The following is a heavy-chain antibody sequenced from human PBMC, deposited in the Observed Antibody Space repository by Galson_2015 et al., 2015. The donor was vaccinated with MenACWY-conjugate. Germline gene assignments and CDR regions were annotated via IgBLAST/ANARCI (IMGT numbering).Heavy chain of an antibody. CDR1: GFTFSSYW. CDR2: IKQDGSER. D-gene: IGHD1-26*01. V-gene: IGHV3-7*01. CDR3: ARTLEGGAFDI. J-gene: IGHJ3*02. Sequence: SLRLSCAASGFTFSSYWMTWVRQAPGKGLEWVEWVANIKQDGSERYYVDSVKGRFTISRDNAKNSLYLQMNSLRAEDTAVYFCARTLEGGAFDIWGQGTMVTVSS.